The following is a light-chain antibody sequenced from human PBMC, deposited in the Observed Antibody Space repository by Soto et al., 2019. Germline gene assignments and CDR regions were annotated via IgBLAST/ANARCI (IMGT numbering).Light chain of an antibody. V-gene: IGLV2-8*01. Sequence: QLVLTQPPSASGSPGQSVTISCTGTSSDVGGYNYVSWYQQHPGKAPKLIIYEVTKRPSGVPDRFSGSKSGNTASLTVSGLQTEDDADYYCSSYAGGNILFGGGTKLTVL. CDR3: SSYAGGNIL. CDR2: EVT. J-gene: IGLJ2*01. CDR1: SSDVGGYNY.